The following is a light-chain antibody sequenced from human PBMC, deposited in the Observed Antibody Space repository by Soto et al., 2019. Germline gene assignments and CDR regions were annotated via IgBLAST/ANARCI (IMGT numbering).Light chain of an antibody. CDR3: CSYADSSRIYV. CDR2: EGS. Sequence: ALTQPASVSGSPGQSITISCTGTSSDVGSYNLVSWYQQHPGKAPKLMIYEGSKRPSGISNRFSGSKSGNTASLTISGLQAEDEAEYYCCSYADSSRIYVFGSGTKLTVL. CDR1: SSDVGSYNL. V-gene: IGLV2-23*01. J-gene: IGLJ1*01.